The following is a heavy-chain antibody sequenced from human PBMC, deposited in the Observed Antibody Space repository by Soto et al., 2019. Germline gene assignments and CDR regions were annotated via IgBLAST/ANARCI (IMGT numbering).Heavy chain of an antibody. D-gene: IGHD2-15*01. J-gene: IGHJ4*02. V-gene: IGHV1-18*01. CDR1: GYTFTSYG. Sequence: ASVKVSCKASGYTFTSYGISWVRQAPGQGLEWMGWISAYNGNTNYAQKLQDRVTMTTNTSMSTAYMELTSLRSEDTALYYCAVAATRGILDSWGQGTLVTVSS. CDR2: ISAYNGNT. CDR3: AVAATRGILDS.